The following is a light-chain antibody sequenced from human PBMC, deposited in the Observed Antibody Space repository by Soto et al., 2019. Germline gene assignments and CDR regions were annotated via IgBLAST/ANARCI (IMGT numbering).Light chain of an antibody. Sequence: QSVLTQPPSVSGTPGQRVTISCSGSSYNIGSNYVYWYQQLPGTAPKLLIYKNNQRPSGVPDRFSGSKSGTSASLAISGLRSEDESDYYCAVWDDSLSVVFGGGTQLTVL. V-gene: IGLV1-47*01. CDR2: KNN. CDR1: SYNIGSNY. CDR3: AVWDDSLSVV. J-gene: IGLJ2*01.